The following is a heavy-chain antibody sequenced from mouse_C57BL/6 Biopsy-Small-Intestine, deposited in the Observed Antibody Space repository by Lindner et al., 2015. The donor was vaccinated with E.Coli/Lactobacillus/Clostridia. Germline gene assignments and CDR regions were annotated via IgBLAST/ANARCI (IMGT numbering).Heavy chain of an antibody. V-gene: IGHV1-81*01. CDR3: ARSPGTMITFGGVIAHNYFDY. Sequence: SVKVSCKASGYTFTSYGISWVRQAPGQGLEWMGWISAYNGNTNYAQKLQGRVTMTTDTSTSTAYMELRSLRSDDTAVYYCARSPGTMITFGGVIAHNYFDYWGQGTLVTVSS. J-gene: IGHJ2*01. D-gene: IGHD2-4*01. CDR2: ISAYNGNT. CDR1: GYTFTSYG.